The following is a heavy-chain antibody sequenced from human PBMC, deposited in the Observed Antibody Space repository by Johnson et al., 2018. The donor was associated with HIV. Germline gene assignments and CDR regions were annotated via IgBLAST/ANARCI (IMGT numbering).Heavy chain of an antibody. CDR1: GFTFSNAW. CDR3: AKCIWGSSRIDVFDI. J-gene: IGHJ3*02. CDR2: IYSGGTT. V-gene: IGHV3-66*01. D-gene: IGHD3-16*01. Sequence: VQLVESGGGLVQPGGSLRLSCAASGFTFSNAWMSWVRQAPGKGLEWVSVIYSGGTTYYADSVKGRFTISRDNSKNTLYLQMNSLRAEDTAVYYCAKCIWGSSRIDVFDIGGQGTTVIVSS.